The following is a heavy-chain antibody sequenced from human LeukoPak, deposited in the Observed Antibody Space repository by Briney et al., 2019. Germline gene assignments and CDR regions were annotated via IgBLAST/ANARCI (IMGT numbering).Heavy chain of an antibody. J-gene: IGHJ4*02. CDR2: IYYSGST. D-gene: IGHD3-10*01. CDR1: GGSISSHY. Sequence: SETLSLTCTVSGGSISSHYWSWIRQPPGKGLEWIGYIYYSGSTNYNPSLKSRVTISVDTSKNQFSLKLSSVTAADTAVYYCTRVRIYGSGSYQTYYFDYWGQGTLVTVSS. V-gene: IGHV4-59*11. CDR3: TRVRIYGSGSYQTYYFDY.